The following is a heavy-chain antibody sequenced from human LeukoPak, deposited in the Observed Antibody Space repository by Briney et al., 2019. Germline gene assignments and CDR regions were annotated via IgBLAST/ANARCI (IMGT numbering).Heavy chain of an antibody. D-gene: IGHD5-24*01. Sequence: GRSLRLSCAASGFTFSSYGMHWVRQAPGKGLEWVAVISYDGSNKYYADSVKGRFTISRDNSKNTLYLQMNSLRAEDTAVYYCATGGRWLQFIFDYWGQGTLVTVSS. CDR3: ATGGRWLQFIFDY. J-gene: IGHJ4*02. V-gene: IGHV3-30*03. CDR1: GFTFSSYG. CDR2: ISYDGSNK.